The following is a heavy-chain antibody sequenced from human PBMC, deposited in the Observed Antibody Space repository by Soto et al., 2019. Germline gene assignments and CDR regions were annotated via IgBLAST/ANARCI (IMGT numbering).Heavy chain of an antibody. V-gene: IGHV3-64*01. CDR3: ARRARPDFYYMDV. CDR2: ISSNGVGT. D-gene: IGHD6-6*01. J-gene: IGHJ6*03. CDR1: GFTLSGYA. Sequence: EGQLAESGGGLAQPGGSLRLYCAASGFTLSGYAMDWVRQAPGKGLEYVSGISSNGVGTYYANSVQGRFTISRDNSRNTVYLQMGSLRPEDMAVYYCARRARPDFYYMDVWGKGTTVTVSS.